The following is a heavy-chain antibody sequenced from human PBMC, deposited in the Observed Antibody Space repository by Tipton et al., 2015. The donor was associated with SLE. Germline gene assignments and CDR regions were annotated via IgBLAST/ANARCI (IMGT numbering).Heavy chain of an antibody. Sequence: SLRLSCAASGFTFNTYGMGWVRQAPGKGLEWVANIKQDGSEKYYVDSVKGRFTISRDNAKNSLYLQMNSLRAEDTAVYYCVSEGAIAAAGTLDYWGQGTLVTVSS. D-gene: IGHD6-13*01. CDR1: GFTFNTYG. J-gene: IGHJ4*02. CDR3: VSEGAIAAAGTLDY. CDR2: IKQDGSEK. V-gene: IGHV3-7*03.